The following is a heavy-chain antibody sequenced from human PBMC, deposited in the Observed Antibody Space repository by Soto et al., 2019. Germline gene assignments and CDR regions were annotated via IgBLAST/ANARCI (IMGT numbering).Heavy chain of an antibody. CDR3: AKDLKVTTWGYFDS. CDR2: MNAGGST. CDR1: GFTFSSYA. V-gene: IGHV3-23*01. Sequence: PGGSLRLSCAAPGFTFSSYAMSWVRQAPGKGLEWVSAMNAGGSTYYTDSVKGRYTISRDISENTLYLQMNSLRAEDTAIYYCAKDLKVTTWGYFDSWGQGTLVTVSS. D-gene: IGHD4-17*01. J-gene: IGHJ4*02.